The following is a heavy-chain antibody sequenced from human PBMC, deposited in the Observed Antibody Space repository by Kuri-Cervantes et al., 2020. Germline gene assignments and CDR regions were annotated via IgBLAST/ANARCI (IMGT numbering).Heavy chain of an antibody. CDR1: GFTFSSYG. Sequence: GGSLRLSCAASGFTFSSYGMHWVRQAPGKGLEWVAVISYDGSNKYYADSVKGRFTISRDNSKNTLSLQMDSLRAEDTAVYYCAKGGWLDHWGQGTLVTVSS. J-gene: IGHJ4*02. V-gene: IGHV3-30*18. D-gene: IGHD2-15*01. CDR2: ISYDGSNK. CDR3: AKGGWLDH.